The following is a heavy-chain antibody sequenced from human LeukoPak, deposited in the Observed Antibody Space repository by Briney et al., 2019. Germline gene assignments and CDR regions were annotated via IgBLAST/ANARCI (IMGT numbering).Heavy chain of an antibody. V-gene: IGHV1-69*05. CDR3: ARNRGYYYDSSGYYYGGY. Sequence: GASVKVSCKASGGTFSSYAISWVRQAPGQGLEWMGGIIPIFGTANYAQKFQGRVTITTDESTSTAYMELGSLRSEDTAVYYCARNRGYYYDSSGYYYGGYWGQGTLVTVSS. D-gene: IGHD3-22*01. CDR2: IIPIFGTA. J-gene: IGHJ4*02. CDR1: GGTFSSYA.